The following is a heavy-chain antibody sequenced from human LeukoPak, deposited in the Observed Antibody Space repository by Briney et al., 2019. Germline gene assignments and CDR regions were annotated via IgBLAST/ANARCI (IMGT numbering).Heavy chain of an antibody. CDR2: INPNSGGT. Sequence: ASAKVSCKASGYTFTGYYMHWVRQAPGQGPEWMGWINPNSGGTNYAQKFQGWVTMTRDTSISTAYMELSRLRSDDTAVYYCARGAQGTVTTYWFDPWGQGTLVTVSS. J-gene: IGHJ5*02. D-gene: IGHD4-17*01. CDR3: ARGAQGTVTTYWFDP. CDR1: GYTFTGYY. V-gene: IGHV1-2*04.